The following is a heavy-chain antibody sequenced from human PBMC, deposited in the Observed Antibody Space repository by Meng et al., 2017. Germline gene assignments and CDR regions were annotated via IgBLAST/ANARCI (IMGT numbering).Heavy chain of an antibody. V-gene: IGHV6-1*01. Sequence: QLQLSGPGLMKPSQTLSLTCAISGDTVSSDSAAWNWIRQSPSRGLEWLGRTYYRSKWYNDFAVSVKSRIIINPDTSKNHFSLQLNSVTPEDTAVYYCASGWSMFQTWGQGTLVTVSS. J-gene: IGHJ4*02. CDR1: GDTVSSDSAA. D-gene: IGHD3-10*02. CDR3: ASGWSMFQT. CDR2: TYYRSKWYN.